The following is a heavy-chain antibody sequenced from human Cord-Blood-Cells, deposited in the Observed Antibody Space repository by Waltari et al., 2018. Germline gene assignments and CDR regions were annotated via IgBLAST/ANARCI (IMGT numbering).Heavy chain of an antibody. D-gene: IGHD6-6*01. Sequence: QVQLVQSGAEVKKPGASVKVSCKVSGYTLTELSMHWVRQAPGKGLEWMGGVEPEGGETIYAQKFQGRATMTEDTSTDAAYRELSSLGSEDTAVYYCATRSGSSSERGDYWGQGTLVTVS. CDR1: GYTLTELS. V-gene: IGHV1-24*01. J-gene: IGHJ4*02. CDR2: VEPEGGET. CDR3: ATRSGSSSERGDY.